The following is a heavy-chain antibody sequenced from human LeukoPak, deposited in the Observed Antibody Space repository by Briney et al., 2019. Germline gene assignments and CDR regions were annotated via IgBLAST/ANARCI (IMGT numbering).Heavy chain of an antibody. Sequence: SETLSLTCTVSGGSMSSYYWSWIRQSPGKGLEWIGYIYYSGSTNYNPSLKSRVTISVDTSRNQFSLKLSSVTAVDTAVYYCARGPVGGATYYDGDAFDIWGQGTMVTVSS. J-gene: IGHJ3*02. V-gene: IGHV4-59*01. CDR3: ARGPVGGATYYDGDAFDI. CDR2: IYYSGST. D-gene: IGHD1-26*01. CDR1: GGSMSSYY.